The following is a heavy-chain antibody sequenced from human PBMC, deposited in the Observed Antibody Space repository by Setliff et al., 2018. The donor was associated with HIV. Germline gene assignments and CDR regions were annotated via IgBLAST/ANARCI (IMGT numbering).Heavy chain of an antibody. Sequence: GGSLRLSCAASGFTVSSNYMSWVRQAPGKGLEWVANINQDGSEKYYVDSVKGRFTISRDNSKTSLYLEMSSLRAEDTAVYYCARDYPGATYWGQGTLVTVSS. CDR2: INQDGSEK. CDR3: ARDYPGATY. V-gene: IGHV3-7*01. CDR1: GFTVSSNY. J-gene: IGHJ4*02. D-gene: IGHD1-26*01.